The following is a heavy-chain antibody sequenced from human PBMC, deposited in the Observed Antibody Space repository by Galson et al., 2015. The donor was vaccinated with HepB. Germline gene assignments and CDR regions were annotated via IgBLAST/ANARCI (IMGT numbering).Heavy chain of an antibody. CDR1: GDSVSSNSAA. V-gene: IGHV6-1*01. J-gene: IGHJ3*02. CDR3: ARDRGWAVAGPAFDI. CDR2: TYYRSKWYN. D-gene: IGHD6-19*01. Sequence: CAISGDSVSSNSAAWNWIRQSPSRGLEWLGRTYYRSKWYNDYAVFVKSRITINPDTSKNQFSLQLNSVTPEDTAVYYCARDRGWAVAGPAFDIWGQGTMVTVSS.